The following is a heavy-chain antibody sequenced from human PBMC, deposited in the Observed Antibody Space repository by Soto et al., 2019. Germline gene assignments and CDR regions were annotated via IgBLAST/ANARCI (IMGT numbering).Heavy chain of an antibody. J-gene: IGHJ6*01. CDR1: GFPFNGSA. CDR2: IRSKPNHYAT. V-gene: IGHV3-73*02. CDR3: AGDFYYNMYV. Sequence: EVQLVESGGGLVHPGGSLKLSCAASGFPFNGSAMHWVRQASGKGLEWVGRIRSKPNHYATAYAASLKGRFTISRDDSKNTEYLQMNSLKPEDTAVYYCAGDFYYNMYVWGPREHGHRLL.